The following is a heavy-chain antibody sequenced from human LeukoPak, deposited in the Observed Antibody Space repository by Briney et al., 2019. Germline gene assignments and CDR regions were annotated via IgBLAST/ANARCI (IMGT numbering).Heavy chain of an antibody. CDR3: ARPGYYYDSSGYFNWFDP. CDR2: IYYSGST. J-gene: IGHJ5*02. V-gene: IGHV4-59*12. Sequence: SETLSLTCTVSGGSISSYYWSWIRQPPGKGLEWIGYIYYSGSTNYNPSLKSRVTISVDTSKNQFSLKLSSVTAADTAVYYCARPGYYYDSSGYFNWFDPWGQGTLVTVSS. CDR1: GGSISSYY. D-gene: IGHD3-22*01.